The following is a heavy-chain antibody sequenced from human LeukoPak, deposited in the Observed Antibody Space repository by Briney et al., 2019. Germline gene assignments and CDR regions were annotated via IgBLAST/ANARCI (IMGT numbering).Heavy chain of an antibody. Sequence: PGGSLRLSCAASGFTFSSYWMSWIRQPAGKGLEWIGRIYTSGSTNYNPSLKSRVTMSVDTSKNQFSLKLSSVTAADTAVYYCARERVVPDPLSVVCDWFDPWGQGTLVTVSS. V-gene: IGHV4-4*07. CDR3: ARERVVPDPLSVVCDWFDP. CDR1: GFTFSSYW. CDR2: IYTSGST. J-gene: IGHJ5*02. D-gene: IGHD2-2*01.